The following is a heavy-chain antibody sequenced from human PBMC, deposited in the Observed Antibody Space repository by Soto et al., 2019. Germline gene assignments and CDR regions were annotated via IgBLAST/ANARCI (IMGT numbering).Heavy chain of an antibody. CDR1: GYTFTSYG. CDR3: ASGPVLRFLEWLPQDYYYGMDV. V-gene: IGHV1-18*04. D-gene: IGHD3-3*01. J-gene: IGHJ6*02. CDR2: ISAYNGNT. Sequence: GASVKVSCKASGYTFTSYGISWVRQAPGQGLEWMGWISAYNGNTNYAQKLQGRVTMTTDTSTSTAYMELRSLRSDDTAVYYCASGPVLRFLEWLPQDYYYGMDVWGQGTTVTVSS.